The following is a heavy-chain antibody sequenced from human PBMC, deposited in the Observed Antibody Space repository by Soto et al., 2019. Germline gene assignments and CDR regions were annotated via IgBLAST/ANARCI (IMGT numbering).Heavy chain of an antibody. CDR3: AREFYDPGIAVAGTVCYCYGMDV. D-gene: IGHD6-19*01. Sequence: QIQLVQSGAEVKKPGASVKVSCKASGYTFTSYGISWVRQAPGQGLEWMGWISAYNGNTNYAQKLQGRVTMTTDTSTSTAYMELRSLRSDDTAVYYCAREFYDPGIAVAGTVCYCYGMDVWGQGTTVTVSS. CDR2: ISAYNGNT. CDR1: GYTFTSYG. J-gene: IGHJ6*02. V-gene: IGHV1-18*04.